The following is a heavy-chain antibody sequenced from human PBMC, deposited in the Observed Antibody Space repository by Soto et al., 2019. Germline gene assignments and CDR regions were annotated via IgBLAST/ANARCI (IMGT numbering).Heavy chain of an antibody. CDR3: ARDDWPGYGYYFDY. Sequence: EVQLVESGGDSVQPGGSLRLSCAASEFTFNKYWMSWVRQAPGKGLEWVANIKPDGSEKNYVDSVKGRFTISRDNAKNLLYLQVKSLRAEDTAVYYCARDDWPGYGYYFDYWGQGSLVTVSS. CDR1: EFTFNKYW. J-gene: IGHJ4*02. V-gene: IGHV3-7*03. D-gene: IGHD5-12*01. CDR2: IKPDGSEK.